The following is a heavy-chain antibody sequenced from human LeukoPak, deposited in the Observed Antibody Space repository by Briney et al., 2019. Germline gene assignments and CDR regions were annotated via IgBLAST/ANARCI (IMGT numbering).Heavy chain of an antibody. Sequence: ASVKVSCKASGYAFTSYYMHWVRQAPGQGLEWMGIINPSGGSTSYAQKFQGRVTMTTDTSTRTVYMVLPRLRAEDTAVYYCAREDVPYYFAYWGQGTLVTVSS. CDR3: AREDVPYYFAY. V-gene: IGHV1-46*01. J-gene: IGHJ4*02. CDR1: GYAFTSYY. CDR2: INPSGGST.